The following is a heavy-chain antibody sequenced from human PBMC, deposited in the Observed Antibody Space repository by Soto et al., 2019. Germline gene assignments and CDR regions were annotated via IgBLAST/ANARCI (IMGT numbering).Heavy chain of an antibody. D-gene: IGHD3-10*01. CDR2: INDSGST. CDR1: VGSFGGQH. J-gene: IGHJ6*02. CDR3: SRYGSGRRSYYFYGMDV. V-gene: IGHV4-34*01. Sequence: PSDTLSLSSAAYVGSFGGQHWRWILPPPGKGLEWIGEINDSGSTNYNPSLKSRVTILVDTSKNQFSLKLSSVTAADTALYYCSRYGSGRRSYYFYGMDVWGQGTTVS.